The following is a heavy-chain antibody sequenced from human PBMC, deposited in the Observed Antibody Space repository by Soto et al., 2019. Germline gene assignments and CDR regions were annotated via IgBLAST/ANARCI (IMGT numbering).Heavy chain of an antibody. J-gene: IGHJ4*02. CDR2: IYPGDSDT. V-gene: IGHV5-51*01. D-gene: IGHD6-6*01. CDR1: GYSVSSYW. Sequence: PGASLKISCKGSGYSVSSYWIGWVRQMPGKGLEWMGIIYPGDSDTRYSPSFQGQVTISADKSISTAYLQWSSLKASDTAMYYCARTYSSSSWADYWGQGTLVTVSS. CDR3: ARTYSSSSWADY.